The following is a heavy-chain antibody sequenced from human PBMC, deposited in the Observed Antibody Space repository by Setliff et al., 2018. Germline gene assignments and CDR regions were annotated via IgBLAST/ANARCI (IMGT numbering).Heavy chain of an antibody. J-gene: IGHJ4*02. CDR3: ARRGLGYDFWSGYYTMYYFDY. D-gene: IGHD3-3*01. CDR2: FDPEDEET. V-gene: IGHV1-24*01. CDR1: GYRLIEVS. Sequence: ASVKVSCKVSGYRLIEVSMHWVRQAPGKGLEWMGGFDPEDEETIYAQTFQGRVTMTEDTSTDTAYMELSSLRSEDTAVDYCARRGLGYDFWSGYYTMYYFDYWGQGTLVTVSS.